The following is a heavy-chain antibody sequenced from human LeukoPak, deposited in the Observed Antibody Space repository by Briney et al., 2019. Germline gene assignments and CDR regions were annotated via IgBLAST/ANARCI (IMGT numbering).Heavy chain of an antibody. D-gene: IGHD1-26*01. CDR3: ARRGGDSGGYYAAYFDY. V-gene: IGHV3-23*01. J-gene: IGHJ4*02. Sequence: GGSLRLSCAASGFTFSSHAMNWVRQAPGKGLEWVAIISSTSGSTYYTDSVKGRFTFSRDNSKNTLYLQMNSLRAEDTAVYYCARRGGDSGGYYAAYFDYWGQGALVTVSS. CDR2: ISSTSGST. CDR1: GFTFSSHA.